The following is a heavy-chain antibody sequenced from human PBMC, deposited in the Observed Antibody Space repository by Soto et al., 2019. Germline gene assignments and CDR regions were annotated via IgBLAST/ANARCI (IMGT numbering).Heavy chain of an antibody. CDR1: GYTFTRHY. Sequence: ASVKVSCKASGYTFTRHYIHWVRQAPGQGLEWMGRINPSDGSTNYVQKFQGRATITRNTSTSTVYMELSSLRSEDTAVYYCAREVGAGRFDPWGQGTLVTAPQ. CDR2: INPSDGST. J-gene: IGHJ5*02. V-gene: IGHV1-46*01. D-gene: IGHD1-26*01. CDR3: AREVGAGRFDP.